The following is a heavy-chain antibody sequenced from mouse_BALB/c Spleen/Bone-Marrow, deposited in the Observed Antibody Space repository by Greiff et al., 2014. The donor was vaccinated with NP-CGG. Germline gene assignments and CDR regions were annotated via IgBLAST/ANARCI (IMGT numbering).Heavy chain of an antibody. D-gene: IGHD1-1*01. V-gene: IGHV14-3*02. J-gene: IGHJ1*01. CDR2: IDPANGDT. Sequence: EVKLVESGAELVKPGASVKLSCTASGFNIKDTFMHWVKQRPEQGLEWIGRIDPANGDTKYDPKLQGKATITADTSSNTAYLQLSSLTSEDTAVYYCTKPSFYYGSSYWYFDVWGAGTTVTVSS. CDR3: TKPSFYYGSSYWYFDV. CDR1: GFNIKDTF.